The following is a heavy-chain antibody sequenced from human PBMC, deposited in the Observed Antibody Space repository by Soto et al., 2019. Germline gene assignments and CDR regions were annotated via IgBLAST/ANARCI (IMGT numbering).Heavy chain of an antibody. CDR2: ISSSSSYI. CDR1: GFTFSSYS. J-gene: IGHJ6*02. CDR3: ARDWFSSSYYYYYGMDV. V-gene: IGHV3-21*01. D-gene: IGHD6-13*01. Sequence: PGGSLRLSCAASGFTFSSYSMNWVRQAPGKGLEWVSSISSSSSYIYYADSVKGRFTISRDNAKNSLYLQMNSLRAEDTAVYYCARDWFSSSYYYYYGMDVWGQGTTVTVSS.